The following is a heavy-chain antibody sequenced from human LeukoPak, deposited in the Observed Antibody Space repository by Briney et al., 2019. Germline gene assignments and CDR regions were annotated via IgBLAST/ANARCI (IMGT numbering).Heavy chain of an antibody. J-gene: IGHJ6*02. D-gene: IGHD3-16*01. Sequence: PGGSLRLSCAASGFTFDDYTMRWVRHAPGKGLEWVSLISWDGGSTYYADSVKGRFTISRDDSKNSLYLKMNSLRTEDTALYYCATEKAVRGLGTYYYYYGMDVWGQGTTVTVSS. V-gene: IGHV3-43*01. CDR3: ATEKAVRGLGTYYYYYGMDV. CDR1: GFTFDDYT. CDR2: ISWDGGST.